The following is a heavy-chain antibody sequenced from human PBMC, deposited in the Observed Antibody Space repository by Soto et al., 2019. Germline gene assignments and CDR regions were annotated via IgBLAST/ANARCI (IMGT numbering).Heavy chain of an antibody. V-gene: IGHV1-58*01. J-gene: IGHJ2*01. CDR2: IVVGSGHT. CDR1: GFTFSSSI. CDR3: AAPDFGDYWYFDL. D-gene: IGHD4-17*01. Sequence: QMQLVQSGPEVKKPGTSVKVSCKASGFTFSSSIVQWVRQARGQRLEWIGWIVVGSGHTNYEQKFQERVTITRDMSTSTAYMELSSLRSEETAVYYCAAPDFGDYWYFDLWGRGTLVTVSS.